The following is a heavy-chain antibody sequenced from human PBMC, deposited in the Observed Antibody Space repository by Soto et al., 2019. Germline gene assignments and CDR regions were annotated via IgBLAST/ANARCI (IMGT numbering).Heavy chain of an antibody. J-gene: IGHJ5*02. Sequence: PSETLSLTCAVSGGSISSGGYSWSWIRQPPGKGLEWIGYIYHSGSTYYNPSLKSRVTISVDRSKNQFSLKLSSVTAADTAVYYCARLFYDSSGYNWFDPWGQGTLVTVS. CDR2: IYHSGST. CDR3: ARLFYDSSGYNWFDP. CDR1: GGSISSGGYS. D-gene: IGHD3-22*01. V-gene: IGHV4-30-2*01.